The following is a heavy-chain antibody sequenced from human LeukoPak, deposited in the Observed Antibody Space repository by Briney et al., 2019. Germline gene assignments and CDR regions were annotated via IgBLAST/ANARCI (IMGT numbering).Heavy chain of an antibody. CDR2: IYYSGST. D-gene: IGHD3-9*01. V-gene: IGHV4-59*08. CDR1: GGSISSYY. CDR3: ARQGLPTYYDILTGYYVPYGMDV. J-gene: IGHJ6*02. Sequence: SETLSLTCTVSGGSISSYYWSWIRQPPGKGLEWIGYIYYSGSTNYNPSLKSRVTISVDTSKNQFSLKLSSVTAADTAVYYCARQGLPTYYDILTGYYVPYGMDVWGQGTTATVSS.